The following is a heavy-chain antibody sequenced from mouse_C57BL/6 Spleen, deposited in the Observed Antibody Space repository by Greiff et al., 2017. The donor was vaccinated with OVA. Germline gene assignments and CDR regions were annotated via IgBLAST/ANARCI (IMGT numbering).Heavy chain of an antibody. V-gene: IGHV5-4*01. CDR1: GFTFSSYA. CDR3: ARENYDYDGWAY. Sequence: DVMLVESGGGLVKPGGSLKLSCAASGFTFSSYAMSWVRQTPEKRLEWVATISDGGSYTYYPDNVKGRFTISRDNAKNNLYLQMSHLKSEDTAMYYCARENYDYDGWAYWGQGTLVTVSA. J-gene: IGHJ3*01. CDR2: ISDGGSYT. D-gene: IGHD2-4*01.